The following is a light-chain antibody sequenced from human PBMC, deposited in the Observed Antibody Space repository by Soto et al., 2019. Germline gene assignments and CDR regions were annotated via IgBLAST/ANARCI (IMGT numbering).Light chain of an antibody. CDR2: GSS. J-gene: IGKJ1*01. CDR1: QSVSSTY. CDR3: HQYGSSPST. Sequence: EIGLTQSPGTLSLSPGDTATLSCRASQSVSSTYLAWYQHQVGQAPRLLIYGSSTRAPAIPDRFSGSGSGTDFTLTIRRLEPEDFAVYYCHQYGSSPSTFGQGNKVEVK. V-gene: IGKV3-20*01.